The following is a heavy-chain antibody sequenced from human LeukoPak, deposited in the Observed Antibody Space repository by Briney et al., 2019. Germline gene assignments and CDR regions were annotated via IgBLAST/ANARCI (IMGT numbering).Heavy chain of an antibody. CDR1: GFTLSSYA. V-gene: IGHV3-23*01. Sequence: PGGSLRLSCAASGFTLSSYAMSWVRQAPGQGLEWVSGISGSDASTHYADSVKGRFTISRDSSNNRLFLQMNRLRAEDTAIYYCAKDVVATISEGGYYFDFWGQGTLVTVSS. D-gene: IGHD5-12*01. CDR3: AKDVVATISEGGYYFDF. CDR2: ISGSDAST. J-gene: IGHJ4*02.